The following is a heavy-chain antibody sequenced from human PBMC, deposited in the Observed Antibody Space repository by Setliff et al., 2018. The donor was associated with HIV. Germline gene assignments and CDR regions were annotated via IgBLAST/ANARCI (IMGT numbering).Heavy chain of an antibody. V-gene: IGHV3-21*01. D-gene: IGHD3-22*01. J-gene: IGHJ4*02. CDR2: ISSSSSYI. CDR3: ARGYYNSRGYYYPFDY. Sequence: GGSLRLSCAASGFTFSSYSMNWVRQAPGKGLEWVSSISSSSSYIYYADSVKGRFTISRDNAKNSLYLQMNSLRAEDTAVYYCARGYYNSRGYYYPFDYWGQGTLVTVSS. CDR1: GFTFSSYS.